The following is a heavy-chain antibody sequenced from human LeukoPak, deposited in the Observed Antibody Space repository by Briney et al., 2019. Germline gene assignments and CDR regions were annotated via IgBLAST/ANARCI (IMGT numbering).Heavy chain of an antibody. V-gene: IGHV1-2*06. Sequence: ASVKVSCKASGYTFSDYYLHWVRLAPGQGLEWMGRISPNSGGTDYAQKFQGKGTMTRDASISTVYMDLNRLRSDDTAIYYCARQLETTSWFDYWGQGTLVIVSS. D-gene: IGHD2-2*01. CDR1: GYTFSDYY. CDR2: ISPNSGGT. CDR3: ARQLETTSWFDY. J-gene: IGHJ4*02.